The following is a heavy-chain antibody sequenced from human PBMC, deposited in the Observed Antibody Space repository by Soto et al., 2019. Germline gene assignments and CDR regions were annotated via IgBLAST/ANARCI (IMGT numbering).Heavy chain of an antibody. J-gene: IGHJ4*02. CDR3: ARQGSNWVYLEY. Sequence: EVQLVESGGGLVQPGGSLRLSCAASGFTVSSNYMSWVRQTPGKGLEWVSAIHRGGPTYYADSVKDRFTISRDNSENTVYLQMHSLRAADTAVYYCARQGSNWVYLEYWGQGTLVTVSS. V-gene: IGHV3-66*04. D-gene: IGHD7-27*01. CDR1: GFTVSSNY. CDR2: IHRGGPT.